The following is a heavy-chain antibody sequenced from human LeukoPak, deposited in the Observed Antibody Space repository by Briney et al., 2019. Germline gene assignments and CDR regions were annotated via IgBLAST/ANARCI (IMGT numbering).Heavy chain of an antibody. CDR1: GGSISSYY. Sequence: PSETLSLTCTVSGGSISSYYWSWIRQPPGKGLEWIGYIYYSGSTNYNPSLKSRVTISVDTSKNQFSLKLSSVTAADTAVYYCAREAYCSSTSCHSAGWFDPWGQGTLVAVSS. CDR2: IYYSGST. CDR3: AREAYCSSTSCHSAGWFDP. D-gene: IGHD2-2*01. V-gene: IGHV4-59*12. J-gene: IGHJ5*02.